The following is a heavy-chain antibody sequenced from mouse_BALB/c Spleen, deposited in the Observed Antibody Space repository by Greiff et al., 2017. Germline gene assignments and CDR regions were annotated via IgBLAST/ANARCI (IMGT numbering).Heavy chain of an antibody. Sequence: EVQLQQSGPELVKPGASVKISCKASGYSFTGYYMHWVKQSHVKSLEWIGRINPYNGATSYNQNFKDKASLTVDKSSSTAYMELHSLTSEDSAVYYCAKNYYGSSYRYYAMDYWGQGTSVTVSS. V-gene: IGHV1-26*01. CDR3: AKNYYGSSYRYYAMDY. J-gene: IGHJ4*01. CDR2: INPYNGAT. D-gene: IGHD1-1*01. CDR1: GYSFTGYY.